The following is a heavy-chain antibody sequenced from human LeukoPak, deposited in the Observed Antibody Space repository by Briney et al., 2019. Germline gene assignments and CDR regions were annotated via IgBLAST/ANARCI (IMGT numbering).Heavy chain of an antibody. CDR1: GGSISRDGYY. V-gene: IGHV4-31*03. D-gene: IGHD3-10*01. Sequence: SETLSLTCTVSGGSISRDGYYWSWIRRNPGKGLEWIGYISYTGSTYYNPSLKSRVTMSVDTSMSHLSLKLNSVTAADTAVYYCARLWFGELFLDSWGQGVLVTVSS. J-gene: IGHJ4*02. CDR2: ISYTGST. CDR3: ARLWFGELFLDS.